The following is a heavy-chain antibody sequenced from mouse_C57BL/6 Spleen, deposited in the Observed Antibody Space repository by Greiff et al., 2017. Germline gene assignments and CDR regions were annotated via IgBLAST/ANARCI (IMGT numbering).Heavy chain of an antibody. D-gene: IGHD1-1*01. CDR3: AREPYGSSSDFDV. Sequence: EVMLVESGGGLVKPGGSLKLSCAASGFTFSSYAMSWVRQTPEKRLEWVATISDGGSYTYYPDNVKGRFTISRDNAKNNLYLQMSHLKSEDTAMYYCAREPYGSSSDFDVWGTGTTVTVSS. V-gene: IGHV5-4*01. CDR2: ISDGGSYT. J-gene: IGHJ1*03. CDR1: GFTFSSYA.